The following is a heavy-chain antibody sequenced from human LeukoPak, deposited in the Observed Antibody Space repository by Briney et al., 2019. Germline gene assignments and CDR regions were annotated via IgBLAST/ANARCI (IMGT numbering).Heavy chain of an antibody. CDR1: GFTFSSYG. J-gene: IGHJ3*02. D-gene: IGHD2-2*02. V-gene: IGHV3-30*02. Sequence: GGSLRLSCAASGFTFSSYGMHWVRQAPGKGLEWVAFIRYDGSNKYYADSVKGRFTISRDNSKNTLYLQMNSLRAEDTAVYYCARGSDIVVVPAAIPSGGAFDIWGQGTMVTVSS. CDR3: ARGSDIVVVPAAIPSGGAFDI. CDR2: IRYDGSNK.